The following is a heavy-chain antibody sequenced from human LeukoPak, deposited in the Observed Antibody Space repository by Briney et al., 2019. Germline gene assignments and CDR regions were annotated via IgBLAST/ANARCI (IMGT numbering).Heavy chain of an antibody. Sequence: GGSLRLSCAASGFTFSNYAMSWVRQTPGKGLEWVSATTGSTAATYHAGSVKGRFTISRDNSQNTLYLQMNSLRAEDTAVYYCARVASDSSGYYFNGWGQGTLVTVSS. CDR2: TTGSTAAT. J-gene: IGHJ4*02. V-gene: IGHV3-23*01. CDR3: ARVASDSSGYYFNG. D-gene: IGHD3-22*01. CDR1: GFTFSNYA.